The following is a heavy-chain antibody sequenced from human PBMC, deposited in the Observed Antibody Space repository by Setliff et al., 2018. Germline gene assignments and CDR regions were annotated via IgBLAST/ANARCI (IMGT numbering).Heavy chain of an antibody. CDR2: IFYNGMA. CDR3: AGGYSSGWFDY. D-gene: IGHD6-19*01. J-gene: IGHJ4*02. Sequence: TSETLSLTCAVSGASIRNNYYWGWIRQSPGTGLEWIGSIFYNGMAYYNPSLKSRVTMSVDTSKNQFSLNLTSVTAADTAVYYCAGGYSSGWFDYWGQGTLVTVSS. CDR1: GASIRNNYY. V-gene: IGHV4-39*01.